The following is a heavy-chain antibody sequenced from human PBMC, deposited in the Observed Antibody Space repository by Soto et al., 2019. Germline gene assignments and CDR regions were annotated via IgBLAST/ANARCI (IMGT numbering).Heavy chain of an antibody. CDR3: ARALSYDNDY. V-gene: IGHV1-18*01. J-gene: IGHJ4*02. CDR1: GYTFTSYG. CDR2: LSAYNGNT. D-gene: IGHD3-9*01. Sequence: ASVKVSCKASGYTFTSYGISWVQQAPGQGLEWMGWLSAYNGNTNYAQKLQGRVTMTTDTSTSTAYMELRSLRSDDTSVYYCARALSYDNDYGGQGTLVTVSS.